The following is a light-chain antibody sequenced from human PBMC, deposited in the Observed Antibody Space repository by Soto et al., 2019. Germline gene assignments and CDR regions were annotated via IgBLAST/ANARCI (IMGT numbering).Light chain of an antibody. CDR3: QQYNIYPLT. CDR2: AAS. Sequence: DVQMTQSPSSLSASVGDRVTITCRASQDINSYLAWYQQTPGNAPKSLIYAASSLQTGVPSRFSGSESGTDFTLTISNLQPEDSATYYCQQYNIYPLTFGGGTKVEIK. V-gene: IGKV1D-16*01. J-gene: IGKJ4*01. CDR1: QDINSY.